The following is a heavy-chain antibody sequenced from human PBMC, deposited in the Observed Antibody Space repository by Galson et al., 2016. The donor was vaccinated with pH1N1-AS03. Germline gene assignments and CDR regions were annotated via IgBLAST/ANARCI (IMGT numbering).Heavy chain of an antibody. D-gene: IGHD3-22*01. V-gene: IGHV4-39*07. Sequence: SETLSLTCTVSGGSISSSAYYWGWIRQPPGKGLEWIGSLYYGGSTYYNPSLKTRVTISVDTSKNHFSLKLNSLTAADAAGYYCAAPYYDSSDDGGYFDLWGRGTLVSVSS. CDR2: LYYGGST. CDR3: AAPYYDSSDDGGYFDL. J-gene: IGHJ2*01. CDR1: GGSISSSAYY.